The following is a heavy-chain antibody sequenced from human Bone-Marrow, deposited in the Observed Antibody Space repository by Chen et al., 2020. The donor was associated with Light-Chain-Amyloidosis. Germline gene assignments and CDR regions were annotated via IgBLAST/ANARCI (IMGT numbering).Heavy chain of an antibody. Sequence: EVQLVESGGGLLQRGGSLRLSCAASGFAFSSYAMSWVRQAPGKGLEWVSTISGSGGIRAYGDSVKGRVHICRDNSKNALFLERSGLRAEDTEVYYSAKEISYDDILPGYPADAFDIWGQGTMVTVSS. J-gene: IGHJ3*02. CDR3: AKEISYDDILPGYPADAFDI. V-gene: IGHV3-23*04. CDR2: ISGSGGIR. CDR1: GFAFSSYA. D-gene: IGHD3-9*01.